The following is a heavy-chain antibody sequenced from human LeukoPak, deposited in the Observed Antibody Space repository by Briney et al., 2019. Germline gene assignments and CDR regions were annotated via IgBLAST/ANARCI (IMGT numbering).Heavy chain of an antibody. Sequence: SETLSLTCTVSGYSISSGYYWGWIRQPPGKGLESSGYIYYSGSTNYNPSLKSRVTISVDTSKNQFSLKLSSVTAADTAVYYCARGFVDDVSGAIYHDYWGQGTLVTVSS. CDR1: GYSISSGYY. CDR2: IYYSGST. J-gene: IGHJ4*02. CDR3: ARGFVDDVSGAIYHDY. D-gene: IGHD3/OR15-3a*01. V-gene: IGHV4-61*01.